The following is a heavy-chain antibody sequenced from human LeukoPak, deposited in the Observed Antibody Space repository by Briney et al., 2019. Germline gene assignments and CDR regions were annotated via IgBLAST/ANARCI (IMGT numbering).Heavy chain of an antibody. J-gene: IGHJ6*02. CDR3: ARVTYYDFWSGYYWVAADYYGMDV. Sequence: ASVKVSCKASGYTFTAYGINWVRQATGQGLEWMGWMNPNSGNTGYAQKFQGRVTMTRNTSISTAYMELSSLRSEDTAVYYCARVTYYDFWSGYYWVAADYYGMDVWGQGTTVTVSS. CDR2: MNPNSGNT. D-gene: IGHD3-3*01. V-gene: IGHV1-8*02. CDR1: GYTFTAYG.